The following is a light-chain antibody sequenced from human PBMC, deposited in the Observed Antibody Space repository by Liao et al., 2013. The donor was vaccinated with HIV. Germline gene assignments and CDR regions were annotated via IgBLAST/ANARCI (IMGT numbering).Light chain of an antibody. V-gene: IGLV3-1*01. CDR1: KLGDKS. Sequence: SYELTQPPSVSVSPGQTASITCSGDKLGDKSACWYQQMPGQSPVLVIYLDNKRPSGIPERFSGSNSGNTATLTISRVEAGDEADYYCQVWDNTINHGVFGGGTKLTVL. CDR3: QVWDNTINHGV. CDR2: LDN. J-gene: IGLJ3*02.